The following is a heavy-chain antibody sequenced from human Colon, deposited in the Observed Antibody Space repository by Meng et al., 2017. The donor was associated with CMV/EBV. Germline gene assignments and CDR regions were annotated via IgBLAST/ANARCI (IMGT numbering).Heavy chain of an antibody. Sequence: GESLKISCAASGFTFSSYSMNWVRQAPGKGLEWVSSISSSSSYIYYADSVKGRFTISRDNAKNSLYLQMNSLRAEDTAVYYCARGMGVGGAVDIWGQGTLVTVSS. J-gene: IGHJ3*02. V-gene: IGHV3-21*01. D-gene: IGHD3-16*01. CDR3: ARGMGVGGAVDI. CDR2: ISSSSSYI. CDR1: GFTFSSYS.